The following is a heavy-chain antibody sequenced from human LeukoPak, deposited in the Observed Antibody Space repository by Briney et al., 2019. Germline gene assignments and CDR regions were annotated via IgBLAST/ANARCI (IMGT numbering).Heavy chain of an antibody. D-gene: IGHD4-17*01. V-gene: IGHV3-23*01. J-gene: IGHJ4*02. CDR2: ISGSGGST. CDR3: AKVSYGVLDY. CDR1: GFTFSSYA. Sequence: GGSPRLSCAASGFTFSSYAMSWVRQPPPKGLEWVSSISGSGGSTYYADAVKGRFAISRGNSKNTLSLQMNSLRAEDTTTYYCAKVSYGVLDYWGQGTLVTVSS.